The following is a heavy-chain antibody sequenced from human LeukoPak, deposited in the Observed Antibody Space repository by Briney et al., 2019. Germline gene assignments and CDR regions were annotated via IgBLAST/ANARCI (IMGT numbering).Heavy chain of an antibody. CDR1: GGSISSSSYY. D-gene: IGHD6-13*01. Sequence: SETLSLTCTVPGGSISSSSYYWGWIRQPPGKGLEWIGSIYYSGSTYYNPSLKSRVTISVDTSKNQFSLKLSSVTAADTAVYYCARHAGDGIAAAVVGWFDPWGQGTLVTVSS. CDR2: IYYSGST. V-gene: IGHV4-39*01. J-gene: IGHJ5*02. CDR3: ARHAGDGIAAAVVGWFDP.